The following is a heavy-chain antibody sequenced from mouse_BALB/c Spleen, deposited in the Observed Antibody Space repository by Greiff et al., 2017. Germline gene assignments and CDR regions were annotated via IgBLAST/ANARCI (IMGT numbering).Heavy chain of an antibody. D-gene: IGHD2-4*01. Sequence: EVKLVESGGGLVQPGGSMKLSCVASGFTFSNYWMNWVRQSPEKGLEWVAEIRLKSNNYATHYAESVKGRFTISRDDSKSSVYLQMNNLRAEDTGIYYCTRDYDPLYAMDYWGQGTSVTVSS. CDR3: TRDYDPLYAMDY. J-gene: IGHJ4*01. CDR2: IRLKSNNYAT. V-gene: IGHV6-6*02. CDR1: GFTFSNYW.